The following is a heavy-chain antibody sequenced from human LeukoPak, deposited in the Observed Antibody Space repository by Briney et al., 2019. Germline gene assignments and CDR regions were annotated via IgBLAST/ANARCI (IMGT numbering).Heavy chain of an antibody. Sequence: GGSLRLSCAASGFTFSSYAVHWVRQAPGKGLEYVSAISSNGGSTYYANSVKGRFTISRDNSKNTLYLQMGSLRAEDMAVYYCARGGVPHTAMVYYYYYYMDVWGKGTTVTVSS. CDR3: ARGGVPHTAMVYYYYYYMDV. CDR2: ISSNGGST. V-gene: IGHV3-64*01. J-gene: IGHJ6*03. D-gene: IGHD5-18*01. CDR1: GFTFSSYA.